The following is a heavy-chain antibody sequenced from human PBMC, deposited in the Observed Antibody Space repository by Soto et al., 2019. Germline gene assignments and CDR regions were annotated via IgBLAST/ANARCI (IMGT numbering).Heavy chain of an antibody. J-gene: IGHJ6*02. CDR3: AGSAKISYHFAMDV. V-gene: IGHV4-34*12. Sequence: QVQLQQWGAGLLKPSETLSLTCALYGGSFSGYYWSWIRQPPGKGLEWIGEIVHSGSTDYNPALKSRVTISVDTSKNQLSLKLTSVTAADTAVYYCAGSAKISYHFAMDVWGRGTTVTVSS. CDR1: GGSFSGYY. CDR2: IVHSGST.